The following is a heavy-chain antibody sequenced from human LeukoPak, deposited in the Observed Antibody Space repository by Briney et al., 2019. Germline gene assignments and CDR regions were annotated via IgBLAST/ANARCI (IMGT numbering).Heavy chain of an antibody. J-gene: IGHJ5*02. CDR2: IYSTGSA. Sequence: SETLSLTCTVSGGSISSYYWSWIRQPAGKGLEWIGRIYSTGSANYNPSLKSRVTMSVDTSENQFSLKLSSVTAADTAVYYCARVADYGDYVGGDWFDPWGQGTLVTVSS. CDR1: GGSISSYY. CDR3: ARVADYGDYVGGDWFDP. V-gene: IGHV4-4*07. D-gene: IGHD4-17*01.